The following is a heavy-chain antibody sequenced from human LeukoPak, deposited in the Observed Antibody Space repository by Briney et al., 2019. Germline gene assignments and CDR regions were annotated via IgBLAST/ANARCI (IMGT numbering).Heavy chain of an antibody. J-gene: IGHJ4*02. V-gene: IGHV3-30-3*01. CDR3: ARGRGSDSSSWTSGAFDY. Sequence: PGGSLRLSCAASGFTFSSYAMHWVRQAPGKGLEWVAVISYDGSNKYYADSVKGRFTISRDNSKNTLYLQMNSLRAEDTAVYYCARGRGSDSSSWTSGAFDYWGQGTLVTVSS. D-gene: IGHD6-13*01. CDR1: GFTFSSYA. CDR2: ISYDGSNK.